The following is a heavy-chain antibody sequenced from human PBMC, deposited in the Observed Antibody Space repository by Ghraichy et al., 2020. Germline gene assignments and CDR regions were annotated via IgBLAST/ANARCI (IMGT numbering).Heavy chain of an antibody. J-gene: IGHJ4*02. V-gene: IGHV3-74*01. D-gene: IGHD6-19*01. CDR3: ARSPIAVAATGGGLDY. CDR2: INSDGSST. CDR1: GFTFSSYW. Sequence: GESLNISCAASGFTFSSYWMHWVRQAPGKGLVWVSRINSDGSSTSYADSVKGRFTISRDNAKNTLYLQMNSLRAEDTAVYYCARSPIAVAATGGGLDYWGQGTLVTVSS.